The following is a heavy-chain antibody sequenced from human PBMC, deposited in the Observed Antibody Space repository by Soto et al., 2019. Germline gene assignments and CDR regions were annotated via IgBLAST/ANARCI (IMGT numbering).Heavy chain of an antibody. CDR3: ARDRLGDQHCFDF. CDR1: GFIFSSDW. V-gene: IGHV3-74*01. D-gene: IGHD1-26*01. J-gene: IGHJ4*02. CDR2: INTDGSGT. Sequence: GGSLRLSCAASGFIFSSDWMHWVRQAPGGGLVWVSRINTDGSGTTYADSVKGRFTISRDNSKDTLYLQMNSLRAEDTAVYYCARDRLGDQHCFDFWGQGILVTVSS.